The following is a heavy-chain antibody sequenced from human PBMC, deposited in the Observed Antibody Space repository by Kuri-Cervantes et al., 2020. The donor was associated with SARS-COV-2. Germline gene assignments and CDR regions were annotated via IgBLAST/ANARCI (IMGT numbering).Heavy chain of an antibody. D-gene: IGHD4-17*01. V-gene: IGHV4-31*03. CDR2: IYYSGST. Sequence: SETLSLTCTVSGGFISSGGYYWSWIRQHPGKGLEWIGYIYYSGSTYYNPSLKSRVTISVDTSKNQFSLKLSSVTAADTAVYYCARGGTTTGHDNDAFDIWGQGTMVTVSS. J-gene: IGHJ3*02. CDR1: GGFISSGGYY. CDR3: ARGGTTTGHDNDAFDI.